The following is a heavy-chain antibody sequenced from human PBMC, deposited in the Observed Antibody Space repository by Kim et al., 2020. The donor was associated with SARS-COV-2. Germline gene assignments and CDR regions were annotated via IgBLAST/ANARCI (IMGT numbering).Heavy chain of an antibody. J-gene: IGHJ4*02. V-gene: IGHV3-66*01. CDR2: T. Sequence: TNYANSMKGRFTISRDNSKNTLYLQMNSLRAEDTAVYYCASTEQWLAFSSWGQGTLVTVSS. CDR3: ASTEQWLAFSS. D-gene: IGHD6-19*01.